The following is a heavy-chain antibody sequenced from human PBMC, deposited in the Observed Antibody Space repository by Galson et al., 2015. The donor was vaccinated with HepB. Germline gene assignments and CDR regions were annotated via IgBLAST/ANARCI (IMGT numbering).Heavy chain of an antibody. CDR2: IYSGGST. J-gene: IGHJ4*02. CDR1: GFTVSSNY. D-gene: IGHD3-10*01. V-gene: IGHV3-53*01. CDR3: ARDHPHSGCDY. Sequence: SLRLSCAASGFTVSSNYMSWVRQAPGEGREWVSVIYSGGSTYYADSVKGRFTISRDNTQNTLYLQMNSLRAEDTAVYYCARDHPHSGCDYWGQGTLVTVSS.